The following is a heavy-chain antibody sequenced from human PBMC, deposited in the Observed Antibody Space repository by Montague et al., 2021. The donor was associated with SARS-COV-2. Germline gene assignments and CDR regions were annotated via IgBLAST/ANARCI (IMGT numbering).Heavy chain of an antibody. V-gene: IGHV4-39*01. D-gene: IGHD3-22*01. Sequence: SETLSLTCTASGGSISSSSYYWGWIRQPPGKGLEWIGSISYSGSTYYNPSLKSRVTISVDTSKNQFSLKLSSVTAADTAVYYCASPTYYYDSSGSDAFDIWGQGTMVTVSS. CDR1: GGSISSSSYY. J-gene: IGHJ3*02. CDR3: ASPTYYYDSSGSDAFDI. CDR2: ISYSGST.